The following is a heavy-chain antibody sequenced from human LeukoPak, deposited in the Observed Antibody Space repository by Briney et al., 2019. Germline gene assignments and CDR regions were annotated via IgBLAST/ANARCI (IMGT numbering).Heavy chain of an antibody. J-gene: IGHJ4*02. Sequence: PSQTLSLTCTVSGGSIRSGTYYWTWIRQAAGKGLEWIGYIYYSGSTNYNPSLKSRVTISVETSKNEFSLKLRSVTAADTAVYYCARVTGYRIEDYFDYWGQGTLVTVSS. V-gene: IGHV4-61*10. D-gene: IGHD6-13*01. CDR3: ARVTGYRIEDYFDY. CDR2: IYYSGST. CDR1: GGSIRSGTYY.